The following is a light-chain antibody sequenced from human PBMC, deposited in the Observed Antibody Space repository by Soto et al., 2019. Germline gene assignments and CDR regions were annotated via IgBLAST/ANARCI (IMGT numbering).Light chain of an antibody. CDR2: DAS. V-gene: IGKV1-5*01. J-gene: IGKJ1*01. CDR1: QSVRSW. CDR3: QQYNSYSWT. Sequence: EIKVNHTTSTQSAFVGDSVPLACRASQSVRSWLAWYQQKPGTAPKLLIFDASRLESGVPSRFSGSASGTEFTLTISSLQPDDFATYYCQQYNSYSWTFREGTKVDI.